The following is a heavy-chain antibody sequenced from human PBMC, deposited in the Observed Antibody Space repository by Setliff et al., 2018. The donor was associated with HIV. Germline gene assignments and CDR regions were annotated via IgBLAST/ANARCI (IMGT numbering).Heavy chain of an antibody. Sequence: PSETLSLTCTVSGGSISSYFWSWIRQPPGKGLEWIGYIYTNGSTNYNPSLKSRVTISVDTSKNQFSRKLNSVTAADTAVYYCASGREAVAGALHFDYWGQGPLVTVSS. CDR1: GGSISSYF. J-gene: IGHJ4*02. CDR2: IYTNGST. V-gene: IGHV4-4*08. D-gene: IGHD6-19*01. CDR3: ASGREAVAGALHFDY.